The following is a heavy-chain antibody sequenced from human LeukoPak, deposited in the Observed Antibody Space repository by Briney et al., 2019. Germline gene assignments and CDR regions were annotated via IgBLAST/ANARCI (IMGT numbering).Heavy chain of an antibody. V-gene: IGHV3-23*01. J-gene: IGHJ4*02. CDR2: ISGSGGST. D-gene: IGHD6-19*01. Sequence: GGSLRLSCAASGFTFSSYAMSWVRQAPGKGLEWVSAISGSGGSTYYADSVKGRFTISRDNSKNTLYLQMNSLRAEDTAVYYCARMVGSGWYGTYWGQGTLVTVSS. CDR3: ARMVGSGWYGTY. CDR1: GFTFSSYA.